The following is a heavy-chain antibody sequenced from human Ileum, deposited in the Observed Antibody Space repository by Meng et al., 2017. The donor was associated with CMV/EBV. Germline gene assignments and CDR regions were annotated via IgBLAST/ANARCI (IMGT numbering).Heavy chain of an antibody. Sequence: KVSCKGSGFTFSNYWIGWVRQMPGKGLEWMGIVYPGDSDIRYSPSFRGQVTISADKSITTAYLQWNSLKTSDTAMYFCAREFYDSGGYAHNTFDIWGQGTMVTVSS. CDR3: AREFYDSGGYAHNTFDI. CDR2: VYPGDSDI. D-gene: IGHD3-22*01. V-gene: IGHV5-51*01. J-gene: IGHJ3*02. CDR1: GFTFSNYW.